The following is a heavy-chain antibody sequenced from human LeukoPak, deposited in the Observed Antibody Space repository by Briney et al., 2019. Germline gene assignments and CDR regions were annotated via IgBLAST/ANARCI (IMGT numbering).Heavy chain of an antibody. CDR3: ARDMKGFDY. D-gene: IGHD3-16*01. J-gene: IGHJ4*02. V-gene: IGHV1-18*01. CDR1: GYTFXSYG. Sequence: SVRVSCTAXGYTFXSYGISWVRQAPGQGLEWMGWISAYNGNTNYAQTLQGRVTMTTDTSTSTAYMELRSLRSDDTAVYYCARDMKGFDYGGQGTLVTVS. CDR2: ISAYNGNT.